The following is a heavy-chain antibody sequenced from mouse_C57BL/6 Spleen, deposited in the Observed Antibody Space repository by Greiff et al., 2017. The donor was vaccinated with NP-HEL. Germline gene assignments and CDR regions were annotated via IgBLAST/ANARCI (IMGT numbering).Heavy chain of an antibody. CDR3: ARGGLLNAWFAY. D-gene: IGHD2-3*01. Sequence: QVQLQQSGAELARPGASVKLSCKASGYTFTSYGISWVKQRTGQGLEWIGEIYPRSGNTYYNEKFKGKATLTADKSSSTAYMELRSLTSEDSAVDFCARGGLLNAWFAYWGQGTLVTVSA. CDR1: GYTFTSYG. J-gene: IGHJ3*01. CDR2: IYPRSGNT. V-gene: IGHV1-81*01.